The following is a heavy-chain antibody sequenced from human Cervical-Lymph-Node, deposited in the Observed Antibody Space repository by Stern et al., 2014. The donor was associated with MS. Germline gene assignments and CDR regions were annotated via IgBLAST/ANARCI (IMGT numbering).Heavy chain of an antibody. Sequence: VTLKESGPTLVKPTQTLTLTCTFSGFSLSTSGIHVVWIRQPPGTALEWLAVIYWDNDKRYSPSLKSRLTITKDTSKNQVVLTMTNMDPMDTATYYCARPDCSGGRCFDYWGQGTQVTVSS. J-gene: IGHJ4*02. CDR1: GFSLSTSGIH. V-gene: IGHV2-5*02. D-gene: IGHD2-15*01. CDR2: IYWDNDK. CDR3: ARPDCSGGRCFDY.